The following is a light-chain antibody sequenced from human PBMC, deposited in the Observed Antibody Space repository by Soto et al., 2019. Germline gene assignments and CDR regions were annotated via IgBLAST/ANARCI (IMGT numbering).Light chain of an antibody. V-gene: IGKV3-20*01. Sequence: VLTQSPGTLSLSPGERATLSCRASQTVSSNYLAWYQQKPGQAPRLLIYDTSNRATGIPDRFSGSGSGTDFTLAISTLEPEDFAVYYCQQYGDSPVTFGQGTRLEIK. CDR1: QTVSSNY. CDR2: DTS. J-gene: IGKJ5*01. CDR3: QQYGDSPVT.